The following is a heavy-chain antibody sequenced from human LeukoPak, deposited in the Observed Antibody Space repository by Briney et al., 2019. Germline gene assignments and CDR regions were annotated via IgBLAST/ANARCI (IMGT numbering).Heavy chain of an antibody. J-gene: IGHJ6*03. Sequence: SETLSLTCTVSGGSISSSSYYWGWIRHPPGKGLEWIKSIYYSSSTYYNPSLKSRVTISVNTSKNQFSLKLSSDTAADTSVYYCARPAPFYYYYMDVWGKGTTVTVSS. V-gene: IGHV4-39*01. CDR2: IYYSSST. CDR1: GGSISSSSYY. CDR3: ARPAPFYYYYMDV.